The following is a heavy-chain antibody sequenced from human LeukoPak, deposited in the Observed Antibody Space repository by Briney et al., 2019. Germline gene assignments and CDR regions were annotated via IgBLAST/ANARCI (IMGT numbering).Heavy chain of an antibody. CDR2: INWKGGST. J-gene: IGHJ4*02. CDR3: ARVSTPSSGSSGYYYPFDY. V-gene: IGHV3-20*04. CDR1: GFTFVAYG. Sequence: GGSLRLSCAATGFTFVAYGMSWVRQAPGKGLESVSGINWKGGSTGYADSVKGRFTISRDNAKNSLYLQMNSLRAEDTALYYRARVSTPSSGSSGYYYPFDYWGQGTLVTVSS. D-gene: IGHD3-22*01.